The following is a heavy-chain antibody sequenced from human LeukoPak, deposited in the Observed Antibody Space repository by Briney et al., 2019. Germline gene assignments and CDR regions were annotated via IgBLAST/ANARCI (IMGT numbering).Heavy chain of an antibody. CDR3: AREGFGGSWDAFDI. J-gene: IGHJ3*02. Sequence: GGSLRLSCAASGFTFSTYTMSWVRQAPGKGLVWVSRINSDGSSTSCADSVKGRFTISRDNAKNTLYLQMNSLRAEDTAVYYCAREGFGGSWDAFDIWGQGTMVTVSS. V-gene: IGHV3-74*01. D-gene: IGHD3-16*01. CDR2: INSDGSST. CDR1: GFTFSTYT.